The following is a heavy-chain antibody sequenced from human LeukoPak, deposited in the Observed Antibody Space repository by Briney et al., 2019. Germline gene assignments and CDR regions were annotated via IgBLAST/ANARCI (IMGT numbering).Heavy chain of an antibody. J-gene: IGHJ4*02. CDR3: ARVGYCSSTSCFHFDY. D-gene: IGHD2-2*01. CDR2: IYYSGST. CDR1: GGSISSGDYY. Sequence: SETLSLTCTVSGGSISSGDYYWSWIRQHPGKGLEWIGYIYYSGSTYYNPSLKSRVTISVDTSKNQFSLNLSSVTAADTAVYYCARVGYCSSTSCFHFDYWGQGTLVTVSS. V-gene: IGHV4-31*03.